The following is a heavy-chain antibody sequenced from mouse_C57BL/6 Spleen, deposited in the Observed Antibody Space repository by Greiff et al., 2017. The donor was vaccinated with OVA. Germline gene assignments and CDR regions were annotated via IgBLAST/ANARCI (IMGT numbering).Heavy chain of an antibody. D-gene: IGHD2-5*01. CDR2: IYPRSGNT. CDR1: GYTFTSYG. V-gene: IGHV1-81*01. CDR3: ARPLNYRNAWCAY. J-gene: IGHJ3*01. Sequence: QVHVKQSGAELARPGASVKLSCKASGYTFTSYGISWVKQRTGQGLEWIGEIYPRSGNTYYNEKFKGKATLTADKSSSTAYMELRSLTSEDSAVYICARPLNYRNAWCAYWGEGTLGSVSA.